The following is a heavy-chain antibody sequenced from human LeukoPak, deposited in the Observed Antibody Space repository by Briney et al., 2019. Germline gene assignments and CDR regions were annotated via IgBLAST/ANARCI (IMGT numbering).Heavy chain of an antibody. V-gene: IGHV4-39*01. CDR3: ARHVRSNYAPLDY. J-gene: IGHJ4*02. Sequence: PSETLSLTCTVSGGSISSHGYYWAWIRQPPGKGLEWIGNIYYSGDTYYNPSLKSRVTISVDTSRNQFSLKLSSVTAAYTAVYYCARHVRSNYAPLDYWGQGTLVTVSS. CDR1: GGSISSHGYY. D-gene: IGHD4-11*01. CDR2: IYYSGDT.